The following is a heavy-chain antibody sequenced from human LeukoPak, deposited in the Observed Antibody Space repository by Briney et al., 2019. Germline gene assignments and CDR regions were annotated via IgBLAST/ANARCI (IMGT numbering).Heavy chain of an antibody. CDR1: GGSFSGYY. J-gene: IGHJ3*02. V-gene: IGHV4-34*01. CDR3: VRPYYDSSGYHDAFDI. Sequence: SETLSLTCAVYGGSFSGYYWSWVRQPPGKGLEWIGEINHSGSTKYNPSLKSRVTISADTYKNPLALKLSSVTAADTAVYYCVRPYYDSSGYHDAFDIWGQGTMVTVSS. D-gene: IGHD3-22*01. CDR2: INHSGST.